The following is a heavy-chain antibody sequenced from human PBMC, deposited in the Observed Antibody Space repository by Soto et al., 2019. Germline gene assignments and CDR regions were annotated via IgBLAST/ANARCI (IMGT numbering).Heavy chain of an antibody. Sequence: GGSLRLSCAASGFTFSSYSMNCVRQAPGKGLEWVSSISSSSSYIYYADSVKGRFTISRDNAKNSLYLQMNSLRAEDTAVYYCATANVDTAMVEGYYYYGMDVWGQGTTVTVSS. J-gene: IGHJ6*02. CDR3: ATANVDTAMVEGYYYYGMDV. CDR2: ISSSSSYI. D-gene: IGHD5-18*01. V-gene: IGHV3-21*01. CDR1: GFTFSSYS.